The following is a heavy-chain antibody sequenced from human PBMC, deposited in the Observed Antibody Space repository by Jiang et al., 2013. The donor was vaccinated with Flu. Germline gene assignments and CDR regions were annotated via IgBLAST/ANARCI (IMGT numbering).Heavy chain of an antibody. CDR1: GGSINRNNYY. V-gene: IGHV4-61*05. J-gene: IGHJ4*02. D-gene: IGHD3-16*01. CDR2: THSDNERS. CDR3: ARVVQFGVWGYFDY. Sequence: PGLVKASETLSLTCSVSGGSINRNNYYWGWIRQPPGRGLEWIGESTHSDNERSNYNPSLRSRVTMSIDKSKSQFFLALRSVTAADTAVYYCARVVQFGVWGYFDYWGQGILVTVSS.